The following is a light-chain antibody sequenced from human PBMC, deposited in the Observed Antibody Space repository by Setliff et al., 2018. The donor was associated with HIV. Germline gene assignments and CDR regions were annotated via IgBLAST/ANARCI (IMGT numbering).Light chain of an antibody. V-gene: IGLV2-11*01. Sequence: QSALAQPRSVSGSSGQSVTISCTGTSSDVGGYNYVSWYQQHPGKAPKLMIYDVSERPSGVPDRFSGSKSANTASLTISGLQAEDEADYYCCSYAGSYTFYVFGTGTKVTVL. J-gene: IGLJ1*01. CDR1: SSDVGGYNY. CDR2: DVS. CDR3: CSYAGSYTFYV.